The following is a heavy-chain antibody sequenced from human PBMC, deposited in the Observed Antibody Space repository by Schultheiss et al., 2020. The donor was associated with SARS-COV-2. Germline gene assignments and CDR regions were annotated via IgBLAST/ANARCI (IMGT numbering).Heavy chain of an antibody. CDR2: IYYSGST. CDR1: GGSISSYY. V-gene: IGHV4-59*12. J-gene: IGHJ6*03. Sequence: SGPTLVKPTQTLTLTCTFSGGSISSYYWSWIRQPPGKGLEWIGYIYYSGSTYYNPSLKSRVTISVDTSKNQFSLKLSSVTAADTAVYYCARGTGSSSNYYMDVWGKGTTVTVSS. CDR3: ARGTGSSSNYYMDV. D-gene: IGHD6-6*01.